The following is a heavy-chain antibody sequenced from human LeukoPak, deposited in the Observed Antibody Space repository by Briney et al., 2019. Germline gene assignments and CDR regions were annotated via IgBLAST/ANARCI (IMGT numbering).Heavy chain of an antibody. D-gene: IGHD4-17*01. CDR3: AARARDYGDFDFDY. V-gene: IGHV5-10-1*01. Sequence: GESLKISCKGSGYSFTSYWITWVRQMPGKGLEWMGRIDPSDSYTNYSPSFQGHVTISADKSISTAYLQWSSLKAPDTAMYYCAARARDYGDFDFDYWGQGTLVTVSS. J-gene: IGHJ4*02. CDR1: GYSFTSYW. CDR2: IDPSDSYT.